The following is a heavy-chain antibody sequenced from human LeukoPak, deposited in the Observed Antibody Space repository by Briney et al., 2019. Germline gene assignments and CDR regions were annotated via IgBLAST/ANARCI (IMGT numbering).Heavy chain of an antibody. CDR1: GFTFRNYS. J-gene: IGHJ2*01. Sequence: GGSLRLSCAASGFTFRNYSMHWVRQAPGKGLGWVAVVSYDGNTQYYPDSVKGRFTISRDNSKNTLYLQMNSLKTEDTAVYYCAKYSYDWYFDLWGRGTLVTVSS. V-gene: IGHV3-30-3*02. CDR3: AKYSYDWYFDL. D-gene: IGHD5-18*01. CDR2: VSYDGNTQ.